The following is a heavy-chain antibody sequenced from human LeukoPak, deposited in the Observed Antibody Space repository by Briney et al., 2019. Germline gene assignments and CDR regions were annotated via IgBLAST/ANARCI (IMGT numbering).Heavy chain of an antibody. CDR3: AKTMGAIDHDY. CDR2: ISGGGGTT. V-gene: IGHV3-23*01. D-gene: IGHD1-26*01. CDR1: GFTFRLYA. Sequence: PGGSLRLSCAASGFTFRLYAMIWVRQAPGTGLEWVSGISGGGGTTYYTDSVKGRFTISRDNSKNTLYLQMNSLRAEGTAVYFCAKTMGAIDHDYWGQGTLVTVSS. J-gene: IGHJ4*02.